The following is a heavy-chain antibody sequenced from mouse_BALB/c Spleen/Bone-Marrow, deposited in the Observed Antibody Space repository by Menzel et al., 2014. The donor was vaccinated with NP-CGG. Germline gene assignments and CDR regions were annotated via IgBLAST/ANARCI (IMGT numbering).Heavy chain of an antibody. CDR1: GYTFTSYI. CDR3: ARGGGHYFDY. Sequence: VQLQQSGPELVKPGASVKMTCKASGYTFTSYILHWVKQKPGQGLEWIGYINPYNGGTKYNEKFKGKATLTSDKFSSATYMELSCLTTEDSAVYYCARGGGHYFDYWGQGTTLTVSS. CDR2: INPYNGGT. J-gene: IGHJ2*01. V-gene: IGHV1-14*01.